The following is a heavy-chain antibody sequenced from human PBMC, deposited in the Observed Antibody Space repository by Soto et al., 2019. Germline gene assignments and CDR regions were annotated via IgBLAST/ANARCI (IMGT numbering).Heavy chain of an antibody. CDR1: GYSFTNND. J-gene: IGHJ5*02. CDR2: MNPGSGDT. D-gene: IGHD3-16*01. Sequence: QVQLVQSGAEVRVPGASVKVSCKASGYSFTNNDVTWVRQATGQGLGWMGWMNPGSGDTGYAQKFQGRVTMTRDISIATAYMELSSLRSDDTAIYYCARMATFGSLNWFDPWGQGTLVTVSS. V-gene: IGHV1-8*01. CDR3: ARMATFGSLNWFDP.